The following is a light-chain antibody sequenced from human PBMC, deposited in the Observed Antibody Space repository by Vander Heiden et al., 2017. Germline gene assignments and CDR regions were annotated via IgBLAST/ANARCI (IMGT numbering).Light chain of an antibody. CDR2: GNI. CDR1: SSNIGAGYD. J-gene: IGLJ3*02. Sequence: QSVLIHPPSVCGAPGQGVTISCTGSSSNIGAGYDVHWYQQLPGTAPKLLIYGNINRPSGVPDRFSGSKSGTSASLAMTGLQAEDEADYYCQSYNSSLSGSVFGRGTKLTVL. V-gene: IGLV1-40*01. CDR3: QSYNSSLSGSV.